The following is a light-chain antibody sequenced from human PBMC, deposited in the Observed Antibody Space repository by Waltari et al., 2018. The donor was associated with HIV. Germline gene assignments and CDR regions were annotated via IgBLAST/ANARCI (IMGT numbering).Light chain of an antibody. V-gene: IGLV2-14*01. CDR3: SSYTSSSTLYVV. Sequence: QSALTQPASVSGSPGQSITISCTGTSSHVGGYNYVSWYQQHPGKAPQLMIYDVSYRPSGVSNRFSGSKSGNTASLTISGLQAEDEADYYCSSYTSSSTLYVVFGGGTKLTVL. CDR2: DVS. J-gene: IGLJ2*01. CDR1: SSHVGGYNY.